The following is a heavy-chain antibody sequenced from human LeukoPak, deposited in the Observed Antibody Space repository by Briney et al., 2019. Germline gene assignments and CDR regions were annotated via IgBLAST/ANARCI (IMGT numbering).Heavy chain of an antibody. CDR2: IYHSGST. Sequence: SETLSLTCTVSGGSISSGGYYWSWLRQPPGKGLEWIGYIYHSGSTYYNPSLKSRVTISVDRSKNQFSLKLSSVTAADTAVYYCARTRQYSNYVVPYYFDYWGQGTLVTVSS. CDR1: GGSISSGGYY. D-gene: IGHD4-11*01. V-gene: IGHV4-30-2*01. CDR3: ARTRQYSNYVVPYYFDY. J-gene: IGHJ4*02.